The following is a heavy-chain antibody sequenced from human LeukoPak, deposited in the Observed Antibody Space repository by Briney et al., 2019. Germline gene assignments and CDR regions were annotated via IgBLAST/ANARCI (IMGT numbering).Heavy chain of an antibody. V-gene: IGHV4-30-4*01. CDR3: ARSENPYGGNEDY. Sequence: SETLSLTCTVSGGSISSGDYYWSWIRQPPGKGLEWIGYIYYSGSTYYNPSLKSRVTISVDTSKNQFSLKLSSVTAADTAVYYCARSENPYGGNEDYWGQGILVTVSS. CDR2: IYYSGST. CDR1: GGSISSGDYY. D-gene: IGHD4-23*01. J-gene: IGHJ4*02.